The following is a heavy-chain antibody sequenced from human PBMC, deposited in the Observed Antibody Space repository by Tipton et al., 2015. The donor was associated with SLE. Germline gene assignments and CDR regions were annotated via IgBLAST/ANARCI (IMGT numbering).Heavy chain of an antibody. V-gene: IGHV4-31*02. J-gene: IGHJ3*02. D-gene: IGHD3-16*01. Sequence: LRLSCAASGFTFSDYYMSWIRQAPGKGLEWIGYIYYSGSTYYNPSLKSRVTISVDTSKNQFSLKLSSVTAADTAVYYCAREGGAFDIWGQGTMVTVSS. CDR3: AREGGAFDI. CDR2: IYYSGST. CDR1: GFTFSDYY.